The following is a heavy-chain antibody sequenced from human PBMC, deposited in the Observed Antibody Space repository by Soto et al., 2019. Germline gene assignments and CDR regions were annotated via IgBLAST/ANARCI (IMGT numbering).Heavy chain of an antibody. CDR2: INPSGGNT. D-gene: IGHD6-19*01. CDR1: GYIFTTYY. V-gene: IGHV1-46*01. CDR3: ARDHIEVASPLDY. J-gene: IGHJ4*02. Sequence: ASVKVSCKASGYIFTTYYMHWVRQALGQGLEWMGLINPSGGNTRYAQKFQGRVTMTRDTSTNTVYMELSSLRFEDTAFYYCARDHIEVASPLDYWGQGTLVTAPQ.